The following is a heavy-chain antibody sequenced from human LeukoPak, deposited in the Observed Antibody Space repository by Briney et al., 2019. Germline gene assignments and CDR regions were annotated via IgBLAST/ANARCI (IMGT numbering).Heavy chain of an antibody. D-gene: IGHD3-22*01. CDR1: GGSTSSSSYY. CDR3: ARVGSGYYYDAFDI. CDR2: IYYSGST. J-gene: IGHJ3*02. Sequence: SETLSLTCTVSGGSTSSSSYYWGWIRQPPGKGLEWIGNIYYSGSTYYNLSLKSRVTISVDTSKNQFSLKLSSVTAADTAVYYCARVGSGYYYDAFDIWGQGTMVTVSS. V-gene: IGHV4-39*07.